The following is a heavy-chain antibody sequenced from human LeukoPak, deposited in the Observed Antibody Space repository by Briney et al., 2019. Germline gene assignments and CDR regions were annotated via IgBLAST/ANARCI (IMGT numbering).Heavy chain of an antibody. CDR2: INPNSGGT. Sequence: ASVNVSCKASGYTFTGYYMHWVRQAPGQGLEWMGWINPNSGGTNYAQKFQGWVTMTRDTSISTAYMELSRLRSDDTAVYYCARDGDGSGWYVAFDIWGQGTMVTVSS. CDR3: ARDGDGSGWYVAFDI. V-gene: IGHV1-2*04. D-gene: IGHD6-19*01. J-gene: IGHJ3*02. CDR1: GYTFTGYY.